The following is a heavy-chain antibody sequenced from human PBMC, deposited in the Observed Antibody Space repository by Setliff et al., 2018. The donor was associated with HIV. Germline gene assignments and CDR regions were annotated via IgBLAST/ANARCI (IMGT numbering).Heavy chain of an antibody. CDR3: ASPIPVTGTGAPFAL. CDR1: GYSISSGEF. J-gene: IGHJ4*03. D-gene: IGHD6-19*01. V-gene: IGHV4-38-2*01. CDR2: FYQSGNT. Sequence: SETLSLTCGVSGYSISSGEFWGWIRQPPGKGLEWIGTFYQSGNTYYNPSLKSRVTISIDTSKNEFSLKMTSLTAADTAFYYCASPIPVTGTGAPFALWGQGTLVTVSS.